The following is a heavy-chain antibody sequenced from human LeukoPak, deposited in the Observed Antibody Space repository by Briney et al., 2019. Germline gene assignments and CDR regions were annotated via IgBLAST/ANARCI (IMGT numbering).Heavy chain of an antibody. CDR3: AKRATDYGDFLDY. J-gene: IGHJ4*02. D-gene: IGHD4-17*01. CDR2: ISGSVGST. V-gene: IGHV3-23*01. CDR1: GFTFSSYA. Sequence: GGSLRLSCAASGFTFSSYAMSWVRQAPGKGLEWVSGISGSVGSTHYADSVKGRFTISRDNSKNTLYLQMNSLRAEDTAVYYCAKRATDYGDFLDYWGQGTLVTVSS.